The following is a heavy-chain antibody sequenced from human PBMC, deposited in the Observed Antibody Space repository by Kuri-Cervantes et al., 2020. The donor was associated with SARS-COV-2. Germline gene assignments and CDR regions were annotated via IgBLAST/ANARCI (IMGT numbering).Heavy chain of an antibody. CDR3: ARTLGEDIVVVPAATFDY. Sequence: GESLKISCAASESTFSSYAMHWVRQAPGKGLEWVGVISYDGSNKYYADSVKGRFTISRDNSKNTLYLQMNSLRAEDTAAYYCARTLGEDIVVVPAATFDYWGQGTLVTVSS. D-gene: IGHD2-2*01. J-gene: IGHJ4*02. CDR2: ISYDGSNK. CDR1: ESTFSSYA. V-gene: IGHV3-30-3*01.